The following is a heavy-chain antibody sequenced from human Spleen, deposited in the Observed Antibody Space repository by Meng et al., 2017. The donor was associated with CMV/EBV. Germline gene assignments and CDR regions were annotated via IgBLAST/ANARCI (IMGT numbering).Heavy chain of an antibody. CDR1: GGSFSGYY. CDR3: ARDSSGWYSSTIDY. Sequence: GSLRLSCAVYGGSFSGYYWSWIRQPPGKGLEWIGEINHSGSTNYNPSLKSRVTISVDTSKNQFSLKLSSVTAADTAVYYCARDSSGWYSSTIDYWGQGTLVTVSS. V-gene: IGHV4-34*01. CDR2: INHSGST. J-gene: IGHJ4*02. D-gene: IGHD6-19*01.